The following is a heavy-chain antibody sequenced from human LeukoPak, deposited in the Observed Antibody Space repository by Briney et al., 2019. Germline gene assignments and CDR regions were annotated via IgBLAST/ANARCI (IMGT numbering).Heavy chain of an antibody. CDR3: ARGRADIVVVPAAIESTFDY. Sequence: PSETLSLTCTVSGGSISSYYWSWIRQPPGKGLEWIGYIYYSGSTNYNPSLKSRVTISVDTSKNQFSLKLSSVTAADTAVYYCARGRADIVVVPAAIESTFDYWGQGTLVTVSS. J-gene: IGHJ4*02. CDR1: GGSISSYY. D-gene: IGHD2-2*02. V-gene: IGHV4-59*12. CDR2: IYYSGST.